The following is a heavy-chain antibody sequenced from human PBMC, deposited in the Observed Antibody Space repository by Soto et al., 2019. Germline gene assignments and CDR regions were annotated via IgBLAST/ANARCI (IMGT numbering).Heavy chain of an antibody. Sequence: QVQLQESGPGLVKPSGTLSLTCAVSSGSISTSNWWIWVRQPPEKVLEWIGEIYHSGSTNYNPSLKRRVTRLVDKSKNQFSLNLTSVTAADTAVYFCARQMTGTTAFYDWGQGTLVTVSS. D-gene: IGHD1-7*01. CDR1: SGSISTSNW. CDR2: IYHSGST. J-gene: IGHJ4*02. CDR3: ARQMTGTTAFYD. V-gene: IGHV4-4*02.